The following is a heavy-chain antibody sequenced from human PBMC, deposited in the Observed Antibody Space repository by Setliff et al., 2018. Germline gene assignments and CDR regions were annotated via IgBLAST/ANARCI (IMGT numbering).Heavy chain of an antibody. CDR3: TTDPSATFGGVIGAAFDM. Sequence: PGGSLRLSCAASGFTFSNAWMNWVRQAPGKGLEWVGRIKGKTDGLATDYAAPVKGRFTISRDDSTNKLYLQMNSLKTEDTAVYYCTTDPSATFGGVIGAAFDMWGQGTMVTV. D-gene: IGHD3-16*01. CDR2: IKGKTDGLAT. V-gene: IGHV3-15*07. J-gene: IGHJ3*02. CDR1: GFTFSNAW.